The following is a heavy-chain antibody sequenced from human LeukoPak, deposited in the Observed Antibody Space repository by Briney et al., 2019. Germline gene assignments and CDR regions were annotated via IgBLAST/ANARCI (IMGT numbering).Heavy chain of an antibody. J-gene: IGHJ4*02. CDR3: ARVPYYYDSSGYYYAAHFDY. V-gene: IGHV4-61*05. CDR2: IYYSGST. CDR1: GGSISSSSYY. Sequence: PSETLSLTCTVSGGSISSSSYYWGWIRQPPGKGLEWIGYIYYSGSTNYNPSLKSRVTISVDTSKNQFSLKLSSVTAADTAVYYCARVPYYYDSSGYYYAAHFDYWGQGTLVTVSS. D-gene: IGHD3-22*01.